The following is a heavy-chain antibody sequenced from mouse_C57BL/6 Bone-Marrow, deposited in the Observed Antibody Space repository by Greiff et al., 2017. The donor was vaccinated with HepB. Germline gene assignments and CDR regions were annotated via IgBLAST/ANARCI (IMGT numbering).Heavy chain of an antibody. D-gene: IGHD1-1*01. CDR2: IYPGSGST. CDR1: GYTFTSYW. J-gene: IGHJ1*03. Sequence: VKLQQPGAELVKPGASVKMSCKASGYTFTSYWITWVKQRPGQGLEWIGDIYPGSGSTNYNEKFKSKATLTVDTSSSTAYMQLSSLTSEDSAVYYCARPGDYGSSHFDVWGTGTTVTVSS. V-gene: IGHV1-55*01. CDR3: ARPGDYGSSHFDV.